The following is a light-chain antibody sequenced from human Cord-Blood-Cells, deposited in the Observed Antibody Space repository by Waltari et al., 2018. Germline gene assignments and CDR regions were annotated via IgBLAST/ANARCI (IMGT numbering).Light chain of an antibody. V-gene: IGKV1-39*01. J-gene: IGKJ1*01. CDR1: QSISSY. CDR3: QQSYSTPWT. Sequence: DIQMTQSPSSLSASVGDRVTITCRASQSISSYLNWYQQKPGKAPKLLIYAASSLQSGVPSRFSGSGSGTEFTLTISRLQPEDVATYYCQQSYSTPWTFGQGTKVEIK. CDR2: AAS.